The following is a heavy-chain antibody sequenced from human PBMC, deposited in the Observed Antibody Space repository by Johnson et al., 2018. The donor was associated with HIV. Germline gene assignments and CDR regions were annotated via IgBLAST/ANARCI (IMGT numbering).Heavy chain of an antibody. D-gene: IGHD3-10*01. Sequence: VQLVESGGGVVQPGRSLRLSCAASGFSFSSYAMHWVRQTTGKVLQWVSGISWNSGNKGYVDSVKGRFTISRDNSKKSLYLQMNSLRAGDTAVYYCARAGKWSGDAFDIWGQGTTVTVSS. CDR2: ISWNSGNK. CDR3: ARAGKWSGDAFDI. J-gene: IGHJ3*02. CDR1: GFSFSSYA. V-gene: IGHV3-13*01.